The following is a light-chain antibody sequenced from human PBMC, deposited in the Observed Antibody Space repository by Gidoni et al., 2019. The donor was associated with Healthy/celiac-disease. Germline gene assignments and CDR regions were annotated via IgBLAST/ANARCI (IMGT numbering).Light chain of an antibody. CDR3: QSADSSGTYQV. CDR2: KDS. V-gene: IGLV3-25*03. Sequence: SYALTPPPSVSVSPGQTARITCSGDALPKQYAYWYQQKPGQAPGLVIYKDSERPSGIPERFSGSSSGTTVTLTISGVQAEDEADYYCQSADSSGTYQVFGGGTKLTVL. CDR1: ALPKQY. J-gene: IGLJ2*01.